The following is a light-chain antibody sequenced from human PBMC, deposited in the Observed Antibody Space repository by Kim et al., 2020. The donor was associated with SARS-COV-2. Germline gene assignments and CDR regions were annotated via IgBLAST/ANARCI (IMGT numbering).Light chain of an antibody. CDR3: QQYGGSPLIT. CDR2: GAS. V-gene: IGKV3-20*01. J-gene: IGKJ5*01. Sequence: DSVLTQSPGTLSLSPGERATLSCRASQSVRSNYLAWYQQRPGQAPRLLVYGASNRATGIPDRFSGSGSGTDFTLTITRLEPEDFAVYYCQQYGGSPLITFGQGTRLEIK. CDR1: QSVRSNY.